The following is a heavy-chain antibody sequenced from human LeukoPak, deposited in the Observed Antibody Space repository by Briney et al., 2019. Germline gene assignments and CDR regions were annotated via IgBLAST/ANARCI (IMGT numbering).Heavy chain of an antibody. D-gene: IGHD6-19*01. V-gene: IGHV1-2*02. CDR1: GYTFTGYY. J-gene: IGHJ5*02. CDR3: AREVPAIAVAGSGAEWFDP. CDR2: INPNSGGT. Sequence: GASVKVSCKASGYTFTGYYMHWGRQAPGQGLEWMGWINPNSGGTNYAQKFQGRVTMPRDTSISTAYMELSRLRSDDTAVYYCAREVPAIAVAGSGAEWFDPWGQGTLVTVSS.